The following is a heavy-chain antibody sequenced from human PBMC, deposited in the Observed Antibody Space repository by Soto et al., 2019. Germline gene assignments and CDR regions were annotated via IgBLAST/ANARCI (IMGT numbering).Heavy chain of an antibody. CDR1: GDSISSYY. D-gene: IGHD3-22*01. Sequence: QVQLQESGPGLVKPSETLSLTCAVSGDSISSYYCMWIRQPPGKGLESIGYLYYGRSANYNPSLKCRVNLSVDTSTNQCSLTLSSMTAADTAVYYCALRSMAVVPEYWGQGTLVTVSS. CDR3: ALRSMAVVPEY. J-gene: IGHJ4*02. CDR2: LYYGRSA. V-gene: IGHV4-59*01.